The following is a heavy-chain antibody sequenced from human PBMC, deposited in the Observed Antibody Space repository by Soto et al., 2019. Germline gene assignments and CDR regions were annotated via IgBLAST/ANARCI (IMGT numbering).Heavy chain of an antibody. CDR3: AVFRSSWFGDGRLDS. Sequence: ASVKVSCKASGYTFTSYGISWVRQAPGQGLEWMGWISTFHGNTNYNPYFQGHVTISADKSTSKAYLQWNSLEDSDTAIYYCAVFRSSWFGDGRLDSWGPGTLVTVSS. CDR1: GYTFTSYG. CDR2: ISTFHGNT. J-gene: IGHJ4*02. V-gene: IGHV1-18*04. D-gene: IGHD6-13*01.